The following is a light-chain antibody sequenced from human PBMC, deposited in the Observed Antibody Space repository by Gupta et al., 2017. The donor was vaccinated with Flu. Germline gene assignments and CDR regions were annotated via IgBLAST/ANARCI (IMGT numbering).Light chain of an antibody. CDR3: QQSDSTLWT. CDR1: QSISSY. J-gene: IGKJ1*01. CDR2: AAS. V-gene: IGKV1-39*01. Sequence: DIQMTQSPSSLSASVGDRVTITCLASQSISSYLNWYQQKPGKAPKLLIYAASSLQSGVPSRFSGSGSGTDFTLTISRLQPEDFATYYCQQSDSTLWTFGQGTKVEIK.